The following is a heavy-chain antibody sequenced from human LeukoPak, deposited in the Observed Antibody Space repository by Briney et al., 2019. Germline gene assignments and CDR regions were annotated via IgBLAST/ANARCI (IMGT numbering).Heavy chain of an antibody. CDR1: GFTFSSYY. CDR3: ARVRDCGGGSCFSYLDY. V-gene: IGHV3-74*01. J-gene: IGHJ4*02. Sequence: GGSLRLSCAASGFTFSSYYMQWVRQVPGKGLVWVSRINGDESSTTYADSVKGRFTISRDNAKNTLYLQMNTLRAEDTAVYYCARVRDCGGGSCFSYLDYWGQGTLVTLSS. D-gene: IGHD2-15*01. CDR2: INGDESST.